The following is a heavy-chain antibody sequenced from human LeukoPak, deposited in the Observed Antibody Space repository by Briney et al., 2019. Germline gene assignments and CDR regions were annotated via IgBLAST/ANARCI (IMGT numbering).Heavy chain of an antibody. Sequence: PGGSLRLSCVGSGFTVLDHAMHWVRQAPGKGLEWVSGIGWSSGRIDYADSVKGRFTISRDNAKNSLFLQMNSLRAEDTAVYYCARTWYSSSWERWFDPWDQGTLVTVSS. V-gene: IGHV3-9*01. CDR1: GFTVLDHA. CDR3: ARTWYSSSWERWFDP. J-gene: IGHJ5*02. CDR2: IGWSSGRI. D-gene: IGHD6-13*01.